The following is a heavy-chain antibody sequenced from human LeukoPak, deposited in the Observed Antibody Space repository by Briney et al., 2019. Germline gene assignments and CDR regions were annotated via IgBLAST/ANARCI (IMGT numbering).Heavy chain of an antibody. CDR1: GGSISSSSYY. V-gene: IGHV4-39*01. CDR3: ARQVLWFGELPAFDP. D-gene: IGHD3-10*01. Sequence: SETLSLTCTVSGGSISSSSYYWGWIRQPPGKGLEWIGSIYYSGSTYYNPSLKSRVTMSVDTSKNQFSLKLSSVTAADTAVYYCARQVLWFGELPAFDPWGQGTLVTVSS. J-gene: IGHJ5*02. CDR2: IYYSGST.